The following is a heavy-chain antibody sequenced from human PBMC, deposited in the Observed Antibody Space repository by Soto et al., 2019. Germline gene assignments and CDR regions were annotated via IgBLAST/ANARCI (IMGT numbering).Heavy chain of an antibody. CDR3: ARLFCSGGSCYPGYYYGMDV. D-gene: IGHD2-15*01. J-gene: IGHJ6*02. V-gene: IGHV4-4*02. Sequence: SETLSLTCAVSGGSISSSNWWSWVRQPPGKGLEWIGEIYHSGSTNYNPSLKSRVTISVDKSKNQFSLKLSSVTAADTAVYYCARLFCSGGSCYPGYYYGMDVWGQGTRVTVSS. CDR1: GGSISSSNW. CDR2: IYHSGST.